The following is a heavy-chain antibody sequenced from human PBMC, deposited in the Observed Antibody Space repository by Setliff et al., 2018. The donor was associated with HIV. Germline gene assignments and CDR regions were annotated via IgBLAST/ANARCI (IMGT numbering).Heavy chain of an antibody. Sequence: GGSLRLSCAASGFTFSTFAMNWVRHAPGKGLEWVSAVSGSGAATDYADSVKGRFTISRDNSKDALYLQMNSLRAEDTAVYYCARGGGYDRSGYYPFDYWGQGTPVTVSS. D-gene: IGHD3-22*01. CDR3: ARGGGYDRSGYYPFDY. CDR2: VSGSGAAT. V-gene: IGHV3-23*01. CDR1: GFTFSTFA. J-gene: IGHJ4*02.